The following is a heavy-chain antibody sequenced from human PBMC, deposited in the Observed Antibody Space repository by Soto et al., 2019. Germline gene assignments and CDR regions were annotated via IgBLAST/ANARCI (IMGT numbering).Heavy chain of an antibody. CDR1: GFTFSSYA. CDR3: ARETGIAAADIFFGMDV. Sequence: QVQVVESGGGVVQPGRSLRLSCAASGFTFSSYAMHWVRQAPGKGLEWVTVISYDGSNKYYADSVKGRFTISRDNSKNTLYMQMSSLRAEDTAVYFCARETGIAAADIFFGMDVWGQGTTVTVSS. J-gene: IGHJ6*02. D-gene: IGHD6-13*01. CDR2: ISYDGSNK. V-gene: IGHV3-30-3*01.